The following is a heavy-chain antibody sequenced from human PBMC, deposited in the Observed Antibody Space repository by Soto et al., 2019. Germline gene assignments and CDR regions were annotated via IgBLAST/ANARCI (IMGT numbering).Heavy chain of an antibody. V-gene: IGHV1-2*02. J-gene: IGHJ4*02. Sequence: ASVKVSCKASGYTFSGHYMHWIRQAPGQGPEWLGWINANSGDTDRAPKFQDRLTMTRDTSISTAYMELSRLRSDDPAVYYCARGGALDGTSPPFNHWGQGTLVTVSS. CDR2: INANSGDT. CDR3: ARGGALDGTSPPFNH. D-gene: IGHD6-19*01. CDR1: GYTFSGHY.